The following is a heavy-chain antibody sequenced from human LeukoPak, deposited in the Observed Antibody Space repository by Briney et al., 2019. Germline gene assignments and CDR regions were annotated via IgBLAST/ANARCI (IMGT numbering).Heavy chain of an antibody. D-gene: IGHD6-19*01. J-gene: IGHJ5*02. CDR2: ISYDGSNK. Sequence: GRSLRLSCAASGFTFSSYGMHWVRQAPGKGPEWVAVISYDGSNKYYADSVKGRFTISRDNSKNTLYLQMNSLRAEDTAVYYCAKQVDPASGWYESNWFDPWGQGTLVTVSS. CDR3: AKQVDPASGWYESNWFDP. CDR1: GFTFSSYG. V-gene: IGHV3-30*18.